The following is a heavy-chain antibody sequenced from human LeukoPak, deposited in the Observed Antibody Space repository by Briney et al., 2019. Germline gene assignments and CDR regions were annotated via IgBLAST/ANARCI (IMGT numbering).Heavy chain of an antibody. Sequence: KFQGRVTITRDTSASTAYMELSSLRSEDTAVYYCARVAYYYDSSGYYDYWGQGTLVTVSS. D-gene: IGHD3-22*01. J-gene: IGHJ4*02. V-gene: IGHV1-3*01. CDR3: ARVAYYYDSSGYYDY.